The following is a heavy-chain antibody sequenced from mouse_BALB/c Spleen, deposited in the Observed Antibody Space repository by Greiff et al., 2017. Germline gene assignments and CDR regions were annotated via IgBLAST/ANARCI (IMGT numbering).Heavy chain of an antibody. J-gene: IGHJ3*01. V-gene: IGHV1-4*02. D-gene: IGHD2-4*01. CDR2: INPSSGYT. Sequence: QVQLKQSAAELARPGASVKMSCKASGYTFTSYTMHWVKQRPGQGLEWIGYINPSSGYTEYNQKFKDKTTLTADKSSSTAYMQLSSLTSEDSAVYYCARRGIYYDYDKVWFAYWGQGTLVTVSA. CDR3: ARRGIYYDYDKVWFAY. CDR1: GYTFTSYT.